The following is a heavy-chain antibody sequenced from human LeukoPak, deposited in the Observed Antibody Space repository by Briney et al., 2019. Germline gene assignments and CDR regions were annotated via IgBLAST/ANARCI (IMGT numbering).Heavy chain of an antibody. J-gene: IGHJ4*02. CDR2: MNQDGSKT. V-gene: IGHV3-7*03. CDR3: AKSVSPGGYVGSLYFFDD. Sequence: GGSLRLSCVVSGFTFSNYWMSWVRQAPGKGLEWVAQMNQDGSKTYYVDSVRGRFTISRDNAKNSLYLQMNSLRAGDTAIYYCAKSVSPGGYVGSLYFFDDWGQGTLVTVSS. D-gene: IGHD1-26*01. CDR1: GFTFSNYW.